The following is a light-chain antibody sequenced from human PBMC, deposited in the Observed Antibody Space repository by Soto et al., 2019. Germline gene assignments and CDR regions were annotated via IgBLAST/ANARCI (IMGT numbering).Light chain of an antibody. CDR2: NDN. J-gene: IGLJ2*01. CDR1: NIGNKG. CDR3: QVWDISRNVI. Sequence: SYELTQPPSVSVAPGQTARIPCGANNIGNKGVHWYQQRPGQAPVLVLYNDNNRPSGIPDRFSGSNSGNTATLTISRVEAGDEADYYCQVWDISRNVIFGGGTQLTVL. V-gene: IGLV3-21*02.